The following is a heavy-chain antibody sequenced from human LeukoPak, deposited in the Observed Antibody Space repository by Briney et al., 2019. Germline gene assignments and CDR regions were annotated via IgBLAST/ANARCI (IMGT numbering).Heavy chain of an antibody. J-gene: IGHJ3*02. D-gene: IGHD2-15*01. V-gene: IGHV3-48*03. Sequence: GGSLRLSCAASGFTFSDSEMNWVRQAPGKGLEWVSYISGSGSTKYYADSVKGRFTFSRDNAKNSLYLQMNSLRVEDTAVYYCARDMYCSGGSCYNAFDIWGQGTMVTVSS. CDR1: GFTFSDSE. CDR3: ARDMYCSGGSCYNAFDI. CDR2: ISGSGSTK.